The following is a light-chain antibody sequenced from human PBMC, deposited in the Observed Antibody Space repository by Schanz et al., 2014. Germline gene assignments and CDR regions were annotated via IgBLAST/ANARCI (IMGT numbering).Light chain of an antibody. CDR3: CSYAGSSIVV. V-gene: IGLV2-23*01. CDR2: EGS. Sequence: QSVLTQPASVSGSTGQSITISCTGTSSDVGSYNLVSWYQQHPGKAPKLMIYEGSKRPSGVSNRFSGSKSGNTASLTISGLQAEDEADYYCCSYAGSSIVVFGGGTKLTVL. J-gene: IGLJ2*01. CDR1: SSDVGSYNL.